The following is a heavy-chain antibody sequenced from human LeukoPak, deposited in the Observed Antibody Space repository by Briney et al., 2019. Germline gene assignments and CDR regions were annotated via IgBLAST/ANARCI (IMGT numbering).Heavy chain of an antibody. CDR2: IYHSGST. J-gene: IGHJ4*02. V-gene: IGHV4-38-2*02. CDR1: GYSISSGYY. Sequence: PSETLSLTCTVSGYSISSGYYWGWIRQPPGKGLEWIGSIYHSGSTYYNPPLKSRVTISVDTSKNQFSLKLSSVTAADTAVYYCARRSGYSSSWYYFDYWGQGTLVTVSS. D-gene: IGHD6-13*01. CDR3: ARRSGYSSSWYYFDY.